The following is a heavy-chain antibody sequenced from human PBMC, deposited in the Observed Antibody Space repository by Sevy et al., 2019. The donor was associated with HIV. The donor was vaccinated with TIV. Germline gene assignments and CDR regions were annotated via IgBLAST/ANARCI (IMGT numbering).Heavy chain of an antibody. D-gene: IGHD3-22*01. CDR3: TRVDYYDTSGSHY. Sequence: GESLKISCEASGFTFRDYSMNWVRQAPGKGLEWVSSISSGSSYKKYGDSVKGRFTISRDKAKNSLYLQLNSLGAEDTAVYYCTRVDYYDTSGSHYWGQGTLVTVSS. CDR1: GFTFRDYS. V-gene: IGHV3-21*01. CDR2: ISSGSSYK. J-gene: IGHJ4*02.